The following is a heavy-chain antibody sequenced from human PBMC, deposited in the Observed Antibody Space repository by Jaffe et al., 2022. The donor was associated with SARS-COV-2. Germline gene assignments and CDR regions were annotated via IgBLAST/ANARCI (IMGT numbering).Heavy chain of an antibody. Sequence: EVQLVESGGGLVKPGRSLRLSCTASGFTFGDYSMSWFRQAPGKGLEWVGFIRSKAYRETTEYAASVEGRFTISRDDSNSIAYLQMNSLKTEDTAVYSCTRGPDYGDYYFDYWGQGTLVTVSS. CDR1: GFTFGDYS. J-gene: IGHJ4*02. CDR3: TRGPDYGDYYFDY. V-gene: IGHV3-49*05. D-gene: IGHD4-17*01. CDR2: IRSKAYRETT.